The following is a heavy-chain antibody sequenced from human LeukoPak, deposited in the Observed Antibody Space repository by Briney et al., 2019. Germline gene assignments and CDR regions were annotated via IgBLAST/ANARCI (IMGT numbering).Heavy chain of an antibody. D-gene: IGHD2-2*01. V-gene: IGHV1-69*01. Sequence: SVKVSCKAFGGTFSSYAISWVRQAPGQGLEWMGGIIPIFGTANYAQKFQGRVTITADESTSTAYMELSSLRSEDTAVYYCARDTLVVPAAISGRYYYYGMDVWGKGTTVTVSS. CDR3: ARDTLVVPAAISGRYYYYGMDV. CDR2: IIPIFGTA. J-gene: IGHJ6*04. CDR1: GGTFSSYA.